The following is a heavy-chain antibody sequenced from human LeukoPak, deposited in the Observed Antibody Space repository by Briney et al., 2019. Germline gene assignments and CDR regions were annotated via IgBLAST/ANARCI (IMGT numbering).Heavy chain of an antibody. CDR3: ARGSSSSGDFDY. CDR2: INPNSGGT. D-gene: IGHD6-6*01. Sequence: ASVKVSCKASGYTFTGYYMHWVRQAPGQGLEWMGWINPNSGGTNYAQKLQGRVTMTRDTSISTAYMELSRLRSDDTAVYYCARGSSSSGDFDYWGQGTLVTVSS. J-gene: IGHJ4*02. V-gene: IGHV1-2*02. CDR1: GYTFTGYY.